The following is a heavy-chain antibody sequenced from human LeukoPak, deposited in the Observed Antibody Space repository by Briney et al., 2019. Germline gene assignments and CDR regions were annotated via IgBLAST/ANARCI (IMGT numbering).Heavy chain of an antibody. CDR1: GGTFSSYA. Sequence: ASVMVSCRASGGTFSSYAISGGRRAPGQGLEWMGGIIPIFGTANYAQQFQGRVTITADESTSTAYMELSSMRSEATAVYYCAHRRAHYYDSSGSSRGDYHFDYWGQGTLVTVSS. D-gene: IGHD3-22*01. CDR3: AHRRAHYYDSSGSSRGDYHFDY. J-gene: IGHJ4*02. CDR2: IIPIFGTA. V-gene: IGHV1-69*13.